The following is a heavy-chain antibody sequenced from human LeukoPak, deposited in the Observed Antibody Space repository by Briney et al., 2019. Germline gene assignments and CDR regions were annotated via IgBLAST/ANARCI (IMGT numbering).Heavy chain of an antibody. CDR1: GFTIIGYG. Sequence: PGGSLRLSYAASGFTIIGYGMHWVRQAPGKGLEWVAFIRYDGSNKYYTDSVKGRFTISRDTSNNTLSLQMNSLRAEDTAVYYCARDYYDSGSYPYYWGQGTLVTVSS. V-gene: IGHV3-30*02. J-gene: IGHJ4*02. D-gene: IGHD3-10*01. CDR2: IRYDGSNK. CDR3: ARDYYDSGSYPYY.